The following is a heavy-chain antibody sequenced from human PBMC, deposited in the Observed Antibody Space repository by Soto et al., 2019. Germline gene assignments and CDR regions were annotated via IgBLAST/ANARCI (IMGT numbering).Heavy chain of an antibody. CDR2: VIPIFNST. V-gene: IGHV1-69*06. D-gene: IGHD2-2*02. CDR3: AREGRGKKAGYNGLVSLGY. J-gene: IGHJ4*02. CDR1: GSRFSNYV. Sequence: SVKVSCKVSGSRFSNYVISWVRQAPGHGLEWLGRVIPIFNSTKYAQSFQGRVTITADKSTSTASLELSSLRSDDTAVYYCAREGRGKKAGYNGLVSLGYWGQGTLVTVSS.